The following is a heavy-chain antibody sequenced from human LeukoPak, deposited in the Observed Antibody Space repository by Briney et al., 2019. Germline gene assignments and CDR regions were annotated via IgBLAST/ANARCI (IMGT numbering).Heavy chain of an antibody. V-gene: IGHV1-69*05. CDR2: IIPIFGTA. Sequence: SVKVSCKASGGTFSSYAISWVRQAPGQGLEWMGGIIPIFGTANYAQKFQGRVTITTDESTSTAYMELSSLRSEDTAVYYCARFFLYGDRPTDYWGQGTLVTVSS. D-gene: IGHD4-17*01. J-gene: IGHJ4*02. CDR3: ARFFLYGDRPTDY. CDR1: GGTFSSYA.